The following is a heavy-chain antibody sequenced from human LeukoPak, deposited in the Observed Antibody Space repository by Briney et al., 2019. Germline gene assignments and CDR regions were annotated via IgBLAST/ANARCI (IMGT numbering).Heavy chain of an antibody. CDR2: ISQDGTES. V-gene: IGHV3-7*04. Sequence: PGGSSILSCVASGFTFISYWMTWVRQAPGKGLEWVAQISQDGTESYSVDSVRGRFTISRDNAKNSVYLQMNSLRPEDTAVYYCARDSTGTVFDLWGQGTLVSVSS. CDR3: ARDSTGTVFDL. J-gene: IGHJ4*02. CDR1: GFTFISYW. D-gene: IGHD1-1*01.